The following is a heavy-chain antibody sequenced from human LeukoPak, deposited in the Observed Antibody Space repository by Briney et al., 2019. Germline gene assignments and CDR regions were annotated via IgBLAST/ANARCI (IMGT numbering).Heavy chain of an antibody. V-gene: IGHV4-31*01. D-gene: IGHD4-17*01. CDR1: GGSISSGGYY. Sequence: SETLSLTCTVSGGSISSGGYYWTWIRQHPGKGLEWIGYIYYTGSTYYNPSLKSLLSISVDTSKNQFSLKLSSVTAADTAVYYCAALYGDYGVIDYWGQGTLVTVSS. J-gene: IGHJ4*02. CDR3: AALYGDYGVIDY. CDR2: IYYTGST.